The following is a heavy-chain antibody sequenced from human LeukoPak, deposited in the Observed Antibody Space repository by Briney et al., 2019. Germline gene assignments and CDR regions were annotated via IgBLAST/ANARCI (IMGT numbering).Heavy chain of an antibody. CDR2: IRYDGSNK. D-gene: IGHD6-13*01. Sequence: PGGSLRLSCAASGFTFSSYGMHWVGQAPGKGLEWVGFIRYDGSNKYYADSVKGRFTISRDNSKNTLYLQMNSLRAEDTAVYYCAKEPLPYYSSSYFDYWGQGTLVTVSS. V-gene: IGHV3-30*02. J-gene: IGHJ4*02. CDR3: AKEPLPYYSSSYFDY. CDR1: GFTFSSYG.